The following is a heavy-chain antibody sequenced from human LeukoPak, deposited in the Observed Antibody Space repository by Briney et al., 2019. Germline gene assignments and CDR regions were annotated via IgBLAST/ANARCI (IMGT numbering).Heavy chain of an antibody. V-gene: IGHV4-38-2*02. CDR3: ARDTPPLYDFWPYYYYYYYMDV. CDR2: IYYSGST. J-gene: IGHJ6*03. Sequence: SETLSLTCTVSGYSISSGYYWGWIRQPPGKGLEWIGSIYYSGSTYYNPSLKSRVTISVDTSKNQFSLKLSSVTAADTAVYYCARDTPPLYDFWPYYYYYYYMDVWGKGTTVTVSS. D-gene: IGHD3-3*01. CDR1: GYSISSGYY.